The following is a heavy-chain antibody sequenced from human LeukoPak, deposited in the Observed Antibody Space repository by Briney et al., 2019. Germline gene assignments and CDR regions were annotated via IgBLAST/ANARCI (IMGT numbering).Heavy chain of an antibody. Sequence: PGGSLRLSCAASGFTFSSYAMSWVRQAPGKGLEWVSAISGSGGSTYYADSVKGRVTISRYNSKNRLYRQMKSLRAEDTAVYYCASAFYGGNPDAGYWGQGTLVTVSS. CDR2: ISGSGGST. CDR1: GFTFSSYA. J-gene: IGHJ4*02. V-gene: IGHV3-23*01. CDR3: ASAFYGGNPDAGY. D-gene: IGHD4-23*01.